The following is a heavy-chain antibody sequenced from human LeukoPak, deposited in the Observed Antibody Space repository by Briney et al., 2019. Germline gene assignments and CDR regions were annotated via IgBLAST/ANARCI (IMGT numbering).Heavy chain of an antibody. Sequence: SETLSLTCTVSGGSISSYYWSWIRQPPGKGLEWIGYIYYSGSTNYNPSLKSRVTISVDTSKNQFSLKLSSVTAADTAVYYCARYYYDSSQPFDIWGQGTMATVSS. J-gene: IGHJ3*02. V-gene: IGHV4-59*08. CDR3: ARYYYDSSQPFDI. D-gene: IGHD3-22*01. CDR1: GGSISSYY. CDR2: IYYSGST.